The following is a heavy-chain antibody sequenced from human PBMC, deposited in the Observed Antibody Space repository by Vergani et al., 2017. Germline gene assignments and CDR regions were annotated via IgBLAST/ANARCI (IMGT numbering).Heavy chain of an antibody. Sequence: QVQLQESGPGLVKPSETLSLTCTVSGGSISSYYWSWIRQPPGKGLEWIGYIYYRGSTNYNPSLKSRVTISVDTSKNQFSLKLSSVTAADTAVYYCARSYYGSGSYFDYWGQGTLVTVSS. V-gene: IGHV4-59*12. CDR2: IYYRGST. CDR3: ARSYYGSGSYFDY. D-gene: IGHD3-10*01. J-gene: IGHJ4*02. CDR1: GGSISSYY.